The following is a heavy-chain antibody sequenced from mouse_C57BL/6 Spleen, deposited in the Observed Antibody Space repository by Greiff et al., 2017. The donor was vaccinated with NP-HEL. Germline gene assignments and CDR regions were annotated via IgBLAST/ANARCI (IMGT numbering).Heavy chain of an antibody. CDR1: GYTFTSYW. Sequence: VQLQQPGAELVKPGASVKLSCKASGYTFTSYWMHWVKQRPGQGLEWIGMIHPNSGSTNYNEKFKSKATLTVDKSSSTAYMQLSSLTSEDSAVYYCARGSTTVVPTPYWYFDVWGTGTTVTVSS. D-gene: IGHD1-1*01. V-gene: IGHV1-64*01. CDR2: IHPNSGST. CDR3: ARGSTTVVPTPYWYFDV. J-gene: IGHJ1*03.